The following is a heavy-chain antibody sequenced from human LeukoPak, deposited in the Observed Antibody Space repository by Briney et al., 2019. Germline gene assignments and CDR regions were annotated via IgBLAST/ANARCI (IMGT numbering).Heavy chain of an antibody. D-gene: IGHD3-10*01. CDR1: GFTFSSYS. V-gene: IGHV3-21*01. CDR2: ISSSSSYI. CDR3: ARNYGSGPRHAYYFDY. J-gene: IGHJ4*02. Sequence: GGSLRLSCAASGFTFSSYSMNWVRQAPGKGLEWVSSISSSSSYIYYADSVKGRFTISRDNAKNSLHLQMNSLRAEDTAVYYCARNYGSGPRHAYYFDYWGQGTLVTVSS.